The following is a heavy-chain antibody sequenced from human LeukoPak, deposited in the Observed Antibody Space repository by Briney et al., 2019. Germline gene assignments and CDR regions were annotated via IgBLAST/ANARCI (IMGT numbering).Heavy chain of an antibody. CDR1: GGSISSYY. V-gene: IGHV4-4*07. J-gene: IGHJ4*02. Sequence: SETLSLTCTVSGGSISSYYWSWIRQPAGKGLEWIGRIYTSWSTNYNPSLKSRVTISVDTSKNQFSLKLSSVTAADTAVYYCARGGPVGYSYGYFDYWGQGTLVTVSS. CDR3: ARGGPVGYSYGYFDY. D-gene: IGHD5-18*01. CDR2: IYTSWST.